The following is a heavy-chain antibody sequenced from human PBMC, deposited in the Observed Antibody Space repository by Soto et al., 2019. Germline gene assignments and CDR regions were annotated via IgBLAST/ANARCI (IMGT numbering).Heavy chain of an antibody. J-gene: IGHJ4*02. V-gene: IGHV3-30-3*01. CDR2: VSSDGSNT. Sequence: QVHLVESGGGVVQPGRSLRLSCAASGFIFSDYALNWVRQAPGKGLEWVAVVSSDGSNTVYADSVKGRFSISRDNSKNILYLQMNSLTPEDTAVYYSAGIMGVNPDWGEGTLVTVSS. CDR1: GFIFSDYA. CDR3: AGIMGVNPD. D-gene: IGHD3-10*01.